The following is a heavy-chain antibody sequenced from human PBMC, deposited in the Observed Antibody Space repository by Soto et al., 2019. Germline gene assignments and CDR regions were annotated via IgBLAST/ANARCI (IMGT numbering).Heavy chain of an antibody. CDR2: IYYSGST. Sequence: PSETLSLTCTVSGGSISSYYWSWIRQPPGKGLEWIGYIYYSGSTNYNPSLKSRVTISVDTSKNQFSLKRSSVTAADTAVYYCARRKGYHYDSSGYYFDYWGQGTLVTVSS. CDR3: ARRKGYHYDSSGYYFDY. CDR1: GGSISSYY. V-gene: IGHV4-59*01. D-gene: IGHD3-22*01. J-gene: IGHJ4*02.